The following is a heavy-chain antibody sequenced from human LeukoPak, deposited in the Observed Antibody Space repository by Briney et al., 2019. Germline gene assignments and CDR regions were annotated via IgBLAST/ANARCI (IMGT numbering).Heavy chain of an antibody. D-gene: IGHD1-26*01. CDR3: TTDGVGVEGATYDN. Sequence: PGGSLRLSCAASGFTFSSYAMHWVRQAPGKGLEWVAVISYDGSNKYYADSVKGRFTISRDNSKNTLYLQMNSLKTEDTAVYYCTTDGVGVEGATYDNWGQGTLVSVSS. CDR2: ISYDGSNK. J-gene: IGHJ4*02. V-gene: IGHV3-30*04. CDR1: GFTFSSYA.